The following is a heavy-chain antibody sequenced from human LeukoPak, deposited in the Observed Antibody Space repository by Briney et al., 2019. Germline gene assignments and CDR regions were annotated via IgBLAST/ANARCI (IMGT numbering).Heavy chain of an antibody. Sequence: NPSETLSLTCAVYGGSFSGYYWSWIRQPPGKGLEWSGEINHSGSTNYNPSLKSRVTISVDTSKNQFSLKLSSVTAADTAVYYCASAMIGVPDDAFDTWGQGTMVTVSS. J-gene: IGHJ3*02. V-gene: IGHV4-34*01. D-gene: IGHD3-22*01. CDR2: INHSGST. CDR1: GGSFSGYY. CDR3: ASAMIGVPDDAFDT.